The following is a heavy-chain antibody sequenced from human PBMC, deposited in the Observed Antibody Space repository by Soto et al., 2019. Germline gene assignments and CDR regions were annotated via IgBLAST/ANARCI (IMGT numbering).Heavy chain of an antibody. CDR2: IYYSGST. Sequence: PSETLSLTCTVSGGSISSDYWSWIRKPPGKGLEWIGYIYYSGSTNYNPSLKSRVTISVDTSKNQVSLKLSPVTAADTAVYYCARHEDYYGSGSYLSWFDPWGQGTLVTVSS. D-gene: IGHD3-10*01. V-gene: IGHV4-59*08. CDR3: ARHEDYYGSGSYLSWFDP. J-gene: IGHJ5*02. CDR1: GGSISSDY.